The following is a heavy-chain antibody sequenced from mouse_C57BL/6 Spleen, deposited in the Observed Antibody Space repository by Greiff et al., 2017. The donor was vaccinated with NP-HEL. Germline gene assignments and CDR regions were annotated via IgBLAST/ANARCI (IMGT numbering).Heavy chain of an antibody. CDR3: AIHNYGPYYYAMDY. Sequence: VQLQQPGAELVKPGASVKVSCKASGYTFTSYWMHWVKQRPGQGLEWIGRIHPSDSDTNYNQKFKGKATLTVDKSSSTAYMQLSGLTSEDSAVYYCAIHNYGPYYYAMDYWGQGTSVTVSS. CDR1: GYTFTSYW. CDR2: IHPSDSDT. D-gene: IGHD1-2*01. J-gene: IGHJ4*01. V-gene: IGHV1-74*01.